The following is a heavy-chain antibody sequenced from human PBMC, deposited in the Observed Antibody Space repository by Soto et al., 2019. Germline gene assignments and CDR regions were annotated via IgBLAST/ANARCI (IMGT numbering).Heavy chain of an antibody. CDR3: ARGSGIAVIPGELEDVHYDY. CDR1: GQSFSGHT. CDR2: INQSGST. V-gene: IGHV4-34*01. D-gene: IGHD2-2*01. Sequence: QVQLQQWGAGLLKPSETLSLTCAVYGQSFSGHTWSWIRQSPGKGLEWIGEINQSGSTYYNPSLKTRVTISADTSKNQFSLTLNSVTAADTGVFYCARGSGIAVIPGELEDVHYDYWGQGTLVSVSS. J-gene: IGHJ4*02.